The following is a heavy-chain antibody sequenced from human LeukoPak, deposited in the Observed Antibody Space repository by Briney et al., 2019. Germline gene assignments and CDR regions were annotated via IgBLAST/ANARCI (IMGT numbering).Heavy chain of an antibody. Sequence: ASVKVSCKASGYTFTNYAMNWVRQAPGQGLEWMGWINTNTGNATYAQGFTGRFVFSLDTSVSTAYLQISSLRAEDTAVYYCARSGGSGSYYARYYYYYMDVWGKGTTVTVSS. J-gene: IGHJ6*03. CDR1: GYTFTNYA. CDR3: ARSGGSGSYYARYYYYYMDV. V-gene: IGHV7-4-1*02. D-gene: IGHD3-10*01. CDR2: INTNTGNA.